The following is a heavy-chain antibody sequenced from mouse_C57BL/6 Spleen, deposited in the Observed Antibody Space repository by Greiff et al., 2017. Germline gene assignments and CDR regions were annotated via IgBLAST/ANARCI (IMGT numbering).Heavy chain of an antibody. V-gene: IGHV5-16*01. Sequence: VQLKESEGGLVQPGSSMKLSCTASGFTFSDYYMAWVRQVPEKGLEWVANINYDGSSTYYLDSLKSRFIISRDNAKNILYLQMSSLKSEDTATYYCARDYGSSYDWYFDVWGTGTTVTVSS. D-gene: IGHD1-1*01. J-gene: IGHJ1*03. CDR1: GFTFSDYY. CDR2: INYDGSST. CDR3: ARDYGSSYDWYFDV.